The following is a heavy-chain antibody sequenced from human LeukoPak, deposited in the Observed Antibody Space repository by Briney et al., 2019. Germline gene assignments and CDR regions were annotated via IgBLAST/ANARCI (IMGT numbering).Heavy chain of an antibody. D-gene: IGHD5-18*01. CDR3: ARGAQESWLGI. CDR1: GFTFSSYG. J-gene: IGHJ4*02. CDR2: INPSDGST. Sequence: GGSLRLSCAASGFTFSSYGMHWVRQAPGQGLEWMGIINPSDGSTSYAQKFQGRVTMTWDTSTSTVYMELSSLRSEDTAVYYCARGAQESWLGIWGQGTLVTVSS. V-gene: IGHV1-46*01.